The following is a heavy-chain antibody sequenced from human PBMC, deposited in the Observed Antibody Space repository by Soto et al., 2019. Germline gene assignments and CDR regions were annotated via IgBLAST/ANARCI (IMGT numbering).Heavy chain of an antibody. CDR2: VFSSGYSEPT. J-gene: IGHJ5*02. V-gene: IGHV4-39*01. Sequence: PGKGLEWIGYVFSSGYSEPTHYNPSLKSRVAISVDTSKNQFSLKLNSVTAADTAVYYCARRNGLASDFDPWGQGTLVTVSS. D-gene: IGHD6-13*01. CDR3: ARRNGLASDFDP.